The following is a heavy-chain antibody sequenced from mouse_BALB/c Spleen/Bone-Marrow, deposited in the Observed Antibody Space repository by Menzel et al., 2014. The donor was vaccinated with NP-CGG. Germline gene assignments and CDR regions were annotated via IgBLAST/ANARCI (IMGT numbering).Heavy chain of an antibody. CDR1: GFTFSSYT. D-gene: IGHD2-1*01. V-gene: IGHV5-6-4*01. CDR2: ISSGGSYT. J-gene: IGHJ4*01. Sequence: DVHLVESGGGLVKPGGSLKLSCAASGFTFSSYTMSWVRQTPEKRLEWVATISSGGSYTYYPDSVKGRFTISRDNAKNTLYLQMGSLKSEDTAMYYCTRDGKGNYDYAMDYWGQGTSVTVSS. CDR3: TRDGKGNYDYAMDY.